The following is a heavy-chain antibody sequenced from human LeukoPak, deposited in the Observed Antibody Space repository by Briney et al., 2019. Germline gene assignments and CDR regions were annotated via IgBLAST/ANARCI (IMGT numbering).Heavy chain of an antibody. Sequence: GGSLRLSCAASGFTFSSYAMHWVRQAPGKGLEWVAVISYEGSNKYYADSVKGRFTISRDNSKNTLYLQMNSLRAEDTAVYYCARDALRLPPIWGQGTLVTVSS. CDR3: ARDALRLPPI. J-gene: IGHJ4*02. CDR2: ISYEGSNK. D-gene: IGHD3-16*01. CDR1: GFTFSSYA. V-gene: IGHV3-30*04.